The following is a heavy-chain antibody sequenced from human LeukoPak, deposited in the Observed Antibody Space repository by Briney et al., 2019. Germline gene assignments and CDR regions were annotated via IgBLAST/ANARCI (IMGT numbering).Heavy chain of an antibody. J-gene: IGHJ4*02. CDR2: IYSGGST. Sequence: GGSLRLSCAASGFTVSSNYMSWVRQAPGKGLEWVSVIYSGGSTYYADSVKGRFTISRDNSKNTLYLQMNSLRAEDTAVYYCAGTIRYYYDSSGYPYFDYWGQGTLVTVSS. D-gene: IGHD3-22*01. V-gene: IGHV3-53*01. CDR1: GFTVSSNY. CDR3: AGTIRYYYDSSGYPYFDY.